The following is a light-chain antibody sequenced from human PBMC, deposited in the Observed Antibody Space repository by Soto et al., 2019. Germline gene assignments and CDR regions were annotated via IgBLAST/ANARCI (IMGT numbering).Light chain of an antibody. CDR2: GAS. Sequence: EIVLTQSPGTLSLSPGERATLSCRASQSVRSTYLAWYQQKPGQAPRLLIYGASSRATGIPDRFSGSGSGTDFTLTISRLEPEDFAVYYCQQYGSSRPTFGQGTKV. CDR3: QQYGSSRPT. V-gene: IGKV3-20*01. J-gene: IGKJ1*01. CDR1: QSVRSTY.